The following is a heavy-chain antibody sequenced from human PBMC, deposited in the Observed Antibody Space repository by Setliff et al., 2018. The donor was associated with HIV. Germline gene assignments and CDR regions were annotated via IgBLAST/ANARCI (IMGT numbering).Heavy chain of an antibody. Sequence: PGGSLRLSCAASGFSVSGNYMTWVRQAPGKGLEWVSTIYGDGRTFYTESVEGRFTISRDNSNNILYLQMNSLLVDDTAVYYCAKGVKWLDPWGQGTLVTVSS. V-gene: IGHV3-53*01. D-gene: IGHD3-16*01. CDR2: IYGDGRT. CDR3: AKGVKWLDP. CDR1: GFSVSGNY. J-gene: IGHJ5*02.